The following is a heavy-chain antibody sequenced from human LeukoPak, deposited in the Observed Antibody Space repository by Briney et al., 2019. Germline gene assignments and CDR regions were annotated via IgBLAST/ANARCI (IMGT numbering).Heavy chain of an antibody. CDR2: ISDRGGRT. CDR3: AKRGVVIRVILVGFHKEAYYFDS. D-gene: IGHD3/OR15-3a*01. Sequence: PGGSLRLSCAVSGITLSNYGMSGVRQARGKGREWVAGISDRGGRTNYADSVKGRFTISRDNPKHTLYLQMNSLRAEDTAVYYCAKRGVVIRVILVGFHKEAYYFDSWGQGALVTVSS. J-gene: IGHJ4*02. V-gene: IGHV3-23*01. CDR1: GITLSNYG.